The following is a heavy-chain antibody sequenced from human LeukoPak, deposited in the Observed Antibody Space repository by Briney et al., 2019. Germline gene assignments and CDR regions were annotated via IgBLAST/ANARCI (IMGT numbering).Heavy chain of an antibody. D-gene: IGHD3-3*01. CDR3: AREWRSGVTIFGVVPYYGMDV. J-gene: IGHJ6*02. CDR1: GYTFTGYY. Sequence: GASVKVSCKASGYTFTGYYMHWVRQAPGQGLEWMGWINPNSGGTNYAQKFQGRVTMTRDTSISTAYMELSRLRSDDTAAYYCAREWRSGVTIFGVVPYYGMDVWGQGTTVTVSS. CDR2: INPNSGGT. V-gene: IGHV1-2*02.